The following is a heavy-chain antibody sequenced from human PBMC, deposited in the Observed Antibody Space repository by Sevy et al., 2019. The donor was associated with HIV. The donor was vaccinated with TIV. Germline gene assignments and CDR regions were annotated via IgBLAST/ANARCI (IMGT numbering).Heavy chain of an antibody. CDR3: ARHGFATTPSTVPDGSDYYYGMDV. CDR1: GYSFTSYW. J-gene: IGHJ6*02. V-gene: IGHV5-10-1*01. CDR2: IDPSDSYT. Sequence: GESLKISCKGSGYSFTSYWISWVRQMPGKGLEWMGRIDPSDSYTNYSPSFQGHVTISADKSISTAYLQWSSLKASDTATYYCARHGFATTPSTVPDGSDYYYGMDVWGQGTTVTVSS. D-gene: IGHD4-4*01.